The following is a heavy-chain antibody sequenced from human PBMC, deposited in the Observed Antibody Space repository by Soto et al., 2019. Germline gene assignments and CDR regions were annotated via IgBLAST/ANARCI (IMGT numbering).Heavy chain of an antibody. Sequence: EVQLVESGGGLVKPGGSLRLSCAASGFTLSSYSMNWVRQAPGKGLEWVSSISSSSSYIHYADSVKGRFTISRDNAKNSLYLQMNSLSAEDTAVYYCASQTSGYYYYGMDVWDQGTTVTVSS. V-gene: IGHV3-21*01. J-gene: IGHJ6*02. CDR2: ISSSSSYI. CDR1: GFTLSSYS. CDR3: ASQTSGYYYYGMDV.